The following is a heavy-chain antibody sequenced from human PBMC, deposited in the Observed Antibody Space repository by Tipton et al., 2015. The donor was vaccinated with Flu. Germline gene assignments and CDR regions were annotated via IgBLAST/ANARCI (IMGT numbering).Heavy chain of an antibody. CDR3: ARGPLLDP. CDR2: IYYSGST. Sequence: LRLSCTVSGGSISRYYWSWVRQTPGKGLEWIGYIYYSGSTSYNSSLMSRVTISVDTSKDQFSLNLYSVTAADTAVYYCARGPLLDPWGRGTLVTVSS. V-gene: IGHV4-59*12. D-gene: IGHD5/OR15-5a*01. J-gene: IGHJ2*01. CDR1: GGSISRYY.